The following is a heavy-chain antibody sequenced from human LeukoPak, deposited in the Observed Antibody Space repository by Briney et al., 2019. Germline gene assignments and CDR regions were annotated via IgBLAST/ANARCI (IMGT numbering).Heavy chain of an antibody. D-gene: IGHD2-2*01. CDR3: ARGDCSSTICYSPMDV. CDR1: GDSISSGDYY. J-gene: IGHJ6*03. CDR2: IYRSGST. Sequence: SETLSLTCTVSGDSISSGDYYWSWIRQPPGKGLEWIGSIYRSGSTNYNPSLKSRVTISVDTSNNQFSLKLTSVTAADTAVYYCARGDCSSTICYSPMDVWGKGTTVTVSS. V-gene: IGHV4-38-2*02.